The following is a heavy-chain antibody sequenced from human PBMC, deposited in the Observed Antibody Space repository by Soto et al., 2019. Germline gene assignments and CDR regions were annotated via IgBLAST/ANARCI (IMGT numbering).Heavy chain of an antibody. CDR1: GYSFTSYW. CDR2: IYAGXSVT. J-gene: IGHJ3*02. D-gene: IGHD2-15*01. CDR3: ASQGVVVAALDAFDI. Sequence: CXXSGYSFTSYWVGWVLQMPGKGLEWMGIIYAGXSVTTXRPPFTGEETXXADESYSXXSLPRSRLMASEIAIFYCASQGVVVAALDAFDIWGQGTMVTVSS. V-gene: IGHV5-51*01.